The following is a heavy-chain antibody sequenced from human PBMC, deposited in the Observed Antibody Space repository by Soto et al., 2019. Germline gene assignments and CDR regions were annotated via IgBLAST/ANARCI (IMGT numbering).Heavy chain of an antibody. CDR3: AKDPESGWYFDY. D-gene: IGHD6-19*01. J-gene: IGHJ4*02. CDR2: ISYDGSNK. V-gene: IGHV3-30*18. CDR1: GFTFSSYG. Sequence: QVQLVESGGGVVQPGRSLRLSCAASGFTFSSYGMHWVRQAPGKGLEWVAVISYDGSNKYYADSVKGRFTISRDNSKNTLYLQMNSRRAEDMAVYYCAKDPESGWYFDYWGQGTLVTVSS.